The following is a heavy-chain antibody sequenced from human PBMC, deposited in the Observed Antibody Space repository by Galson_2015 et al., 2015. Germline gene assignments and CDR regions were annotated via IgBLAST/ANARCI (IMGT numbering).Heavy chain of an antibody. J-gene: IGHJ4*02. V-gene: IGHV1-46*01. D-gene: IGHD1-26*01. CDR1: GYTFTSNY. Sequence: SVKVSCKASGYTFTSNYLHWVRQAPGQGLEWMGIINPSGGSTSYAQKFQGRVTMTRDTSTTTVYMELSSLRSDDTAVYYWARWSGTDYDYWGQGTLVTVSS. CDR2: INPSGGST. CDR3: ARWSGTDYDY.